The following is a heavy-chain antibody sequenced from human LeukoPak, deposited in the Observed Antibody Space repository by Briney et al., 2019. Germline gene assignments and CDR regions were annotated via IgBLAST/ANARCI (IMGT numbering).Heavy chain of an antibody. V-gene: IGHV1-69*05. CDR1: GGTFSSYA. CDR3: ASGGRDYDFWSGYNGAFDI. Sequence: ASVEVSCKASGGTFSSYAISWVRHAPGQGLEWMGGIIPIFGTANYAQKFQGRVTITTDESTSTAYMELSSLRSEDTAVYYCASGGRDYDFWSGYNGAFDIWGQGTMVTVSS. CDR2: IIPIFGTA. J-gene: IGHJ3*02. D-gene: IGHD3-3*01.